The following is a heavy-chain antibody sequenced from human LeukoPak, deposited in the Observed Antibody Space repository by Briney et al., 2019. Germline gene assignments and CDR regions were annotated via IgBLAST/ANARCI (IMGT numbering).Heavy chain of an antibody. V-gene: IGHV4-39*01. CDR1: GVSIISSSYY. D-gene: IGHD1-20*01. CDR2: IHYSGST. CDR3: ARAGWIITSGIDY. J-gene: IGHJ4*02. Sequence: PSETLSLTCTVSGVSIISSSYYWGWIRQPPGKGLEWIGSIHYSGSTYYNPSLKSRVTISVDTSKNQFSLKVNSVTAADTAVYYCARAGWIITSGIDYWGQGALVTVSS.